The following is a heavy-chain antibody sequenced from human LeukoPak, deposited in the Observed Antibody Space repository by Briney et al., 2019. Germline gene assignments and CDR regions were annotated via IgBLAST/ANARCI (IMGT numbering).Heavy chain of an antibody. V-gene: IGHV3-30-3*01. CDR2: ISYNGSDK. D-gene: IGHD3-16*01. CDR1: GFTFSSYA. J-gene: IGHJ4*02. CDR3: ARDLGSDFDY. Sequence: GGSLRLSCAASGFTFSSYAMYWVRQAPGKGLEWVAVISYNGSDKYNADSVKGRFTISRDNFKNMLYLQMNSLRAEDTAVYYCARDLGSDFDYWGQGTLVTVSS.